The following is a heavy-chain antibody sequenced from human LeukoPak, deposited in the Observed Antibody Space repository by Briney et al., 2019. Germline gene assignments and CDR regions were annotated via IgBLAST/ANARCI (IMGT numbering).Heavy chain of an antibody. D-gene: IGHD1-26*01. CDR1: GFTFSSYS. CDR2: ISSSSSTI. V-gene: IGHV3-48*04. CDR3: ARDRGGSYSAIDY. J-gene: IGHJ4*02. Sequence: GETLRLSCAASGFTFSSYSMNWVRQAPGKGLEWVSFISSSSSTIYYADSVKGRFTISRDNAKNSLYLQMNSLRAEDTAAYYCARDRGGSYSAIDYWGQGTLVTVSS.